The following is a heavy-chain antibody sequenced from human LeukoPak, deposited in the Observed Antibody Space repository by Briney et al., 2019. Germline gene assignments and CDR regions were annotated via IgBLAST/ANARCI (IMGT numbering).Heavy chain of an antibody. D-gene: IGHD5-24*01. Sequence: AVKVSCKASGGTFSSYAISWVRQAPGQGLEWMGGIIPIFGTANYAQKFQGRVTITTDESTSTAYMELSSLRSEDTAVYYCARMDGYNRIFDYWGQGTLLTVSS. CDR3: ARMDGYNRIFDY. CDR1: GGTFSSYA. V-gene: IGHV1-69*05. CDR2: IIPIFGTA. J-gene: IGHJ4*02.